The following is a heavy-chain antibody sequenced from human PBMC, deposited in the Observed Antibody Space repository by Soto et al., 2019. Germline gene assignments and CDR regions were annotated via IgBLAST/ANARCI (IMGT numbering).Heavy chain of an antibody. D-gene: IGHD3-22*01. CDR1: GFSLSTSGVG. CDR2: IYWNDDK. Sequence: SGPTLVNPTQTLTLTCTFSGFSLSTSGVGVGWIRQPPGKALEWLALIYWNDDKRYSPSLKSRLTITKDTSKNQVVLTMTNMDPVDTATYYCAHRSYYYDSSGYYYVSLFDYWGQGTLVTVSA. J-gene: IGHJ4*02. V-gene: IGHV2-5*01. CDR3: AHRSYYYDSSGYYYVSLFDY.